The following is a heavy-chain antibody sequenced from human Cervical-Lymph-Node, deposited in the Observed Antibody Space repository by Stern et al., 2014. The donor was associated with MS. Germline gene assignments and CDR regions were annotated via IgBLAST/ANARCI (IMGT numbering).Heavy chain of an antibody. Sequence: VPLVESRGGLVKPGGSLRLSCAASGFTFSDYYMSWIRQAPGKGLEWLSYISTSGSTIYYADSVKGRFTISRDNAKNSLYVQMNSLRAEDTAVYYCARDSEMDYYGSGSSDYWGQGTLVTVSS. CDR1: GFTFSDYY. V-gene: IGHV3-11*01. D-gene: IGHD3-10*01. CDR3: ARDSEMDYYGSGSSDY. CDR2: ISTSGSTI. J-gene: IGHJ4*02.